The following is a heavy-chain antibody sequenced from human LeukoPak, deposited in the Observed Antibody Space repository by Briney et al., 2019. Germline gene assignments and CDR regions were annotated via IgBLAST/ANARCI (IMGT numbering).Heavy chain of an antibody. V-gene: IGHV3-30*01. J-gene: IGHJ5*02. D-gene: IGHD6-19*01. CDR3: AKRAVAGTWGGLNWFDP. Sequence: PERSLRLSCEVSGFAFSTYAFHWVRQAPGQGLQWVALISYDGSDKYYADSVKGRFTISRDNSKNTLYLQMNSLRPEDTAVYYCAKRAVAGTWGGLNWFDPWGQGTLVTVSS. CDR1: GFAFSTYA. CDR2: ISYDGSDK.